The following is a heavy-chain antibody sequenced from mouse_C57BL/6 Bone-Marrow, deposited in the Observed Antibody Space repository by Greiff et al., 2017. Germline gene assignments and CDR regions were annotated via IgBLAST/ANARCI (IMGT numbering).Heavy chain of an antibody. Sequence: EVMLVESGGGLVKPGGSLKLSCAASGFTFSSYAMSWVRQTPEKRLEWVATISDGGSYTYYPDNVKGRFPISRDNAKHNLYLHMSHLKSEDTAMYYCAGVDYYALDYWGQGTSVTVSS. CDR1: GFTFSSYA. CDR3: AGVDYYALDY. V-gene: IGHV5-4*03. CDR2: ISDGGSYT. J-gene: IGHJ4*01.